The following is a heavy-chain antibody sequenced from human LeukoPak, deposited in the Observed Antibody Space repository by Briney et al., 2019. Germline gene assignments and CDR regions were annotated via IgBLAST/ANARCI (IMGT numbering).Heavy chain of an antibody. D-gene: IGHD6-13*01. J-gene: IGHJ1*01. CDR3: ARDPVSGQQLRPQYSYFQH. V-gene: IGHV3-21*01. Sequence: GGSLRLSCAASGFTFRRHAMSWARQAPGKGLEWVSSISSSCSYLHYADSVKGQFTISRDNANNSLYLQMDSLRAEDTAVYYCARDPVSGQQLRPQYSYFQHWGQGTLVTVSS. CDR2: ISSSCSYL. CDR1: GFTFRRHA.